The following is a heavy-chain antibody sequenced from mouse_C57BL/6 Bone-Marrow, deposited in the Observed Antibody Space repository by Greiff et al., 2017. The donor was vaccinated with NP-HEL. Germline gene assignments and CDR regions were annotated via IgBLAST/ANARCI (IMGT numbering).Heavy chain of an antibody. CDR3: ARKAYYGRSYEFAY. V-gene: IGHV1-50*01. CDR2: IDPSDSYT. Sequence: QVQLQQSGAELVKPGASVKLSCKASGYTFTTYWMQWVKQRPGQGLEWIGEIDPSDSYTNYNQKFKGKAILTVDTSSSTANLQLSSLTSEDSAFYYCARKAYYGRSYEFAYWGQGTLVTVSA. J-gene: IGHJ3*01. CDR1: GYTFTTYW. D-gene: IGHD1-1*01.